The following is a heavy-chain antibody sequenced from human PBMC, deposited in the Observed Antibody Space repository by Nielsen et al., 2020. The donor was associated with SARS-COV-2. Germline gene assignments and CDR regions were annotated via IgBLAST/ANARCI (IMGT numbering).Heavy chain of an antibody. CDR3: ARASYGGYCPYYYYYGMDV. V-gene: IGHV3-53*04. Sequence: WIRQPPGKGLEWVSVIYSGGTTYYADSVKGRFTISRHNSKNTLFLQMNSLRAEDTAVYYCARASYGGYCPYYYYYGMDVWGQGTTVTVSS. D-gene: IGHD2-21*01. J-gene: IGHJ6*02. CDR2: IYSGGTT.